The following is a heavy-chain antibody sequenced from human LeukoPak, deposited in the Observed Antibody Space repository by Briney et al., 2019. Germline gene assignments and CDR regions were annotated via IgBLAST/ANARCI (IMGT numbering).Heavy chain of an antibody. V-gene: IGHV3-66*02. CDR1: GFTVSSNY. CDR2: IYSGGST. Sequence: PGGSLRLSCAASGFTVSSNYMSWVRRAPGKGLEWVSVIYSGGSTYYADSVKGRFTISRDNSKNTLYLQMNSLRAEDTAVYYCAREPPSGYYDAYWGQGTLVTVSS. J-gene: IGHJ4*02. CDR3: AREPPSGYYDAY. D-gene: IGHD3-3*01.